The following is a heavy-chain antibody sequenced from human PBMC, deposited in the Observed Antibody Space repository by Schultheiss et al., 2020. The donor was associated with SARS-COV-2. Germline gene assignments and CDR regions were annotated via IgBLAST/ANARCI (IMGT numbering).Heavy chain of an antibody. CDR3: ARDTVRDP. Sequence: GGSLRLSCAASGFTFSSYAMSWVRQAPGKGLEWVAYMTSFGGTVSYADSVRGRFTISRDNVKKSLYLQMNSLRAEDTAVYYCARDTVRDPWGQGTLVTVSS. D-gene: IGHD3-10*01. V-gene: IGHV3-48*04. CDR1: GFTFSSYA. J-gene: IGHJ5*02. CDR2: MTSFGGTV.